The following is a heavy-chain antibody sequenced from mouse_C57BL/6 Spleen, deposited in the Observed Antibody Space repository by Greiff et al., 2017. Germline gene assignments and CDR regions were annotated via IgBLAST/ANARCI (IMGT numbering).Heavy chain of an antibody. CDR2: IYPGDGDT. V-gene: IGHV1-80*01. CDR1: GYAFTSYW. Sequence: VQLQESGAELVKPGASVKISCKASGYAFTSYWMNWVKQRPGKGLEWIGQIYPGDGDTNYNGKFKGKATLTADKSSSTAYMQLSSLTAGDSAVYVGARRDYDGSSYWFAYWGQGTLVTVSA. D-gene: IGHD1-1*01. J-gene: IGHJ3*01. CDR3: ARRDYDGSSYWFAY.